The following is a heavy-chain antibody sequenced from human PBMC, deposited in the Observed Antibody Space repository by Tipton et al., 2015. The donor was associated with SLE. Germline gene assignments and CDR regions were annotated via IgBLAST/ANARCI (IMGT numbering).Heavy chain of an antibody. V-gene: IGHV3-30*02. CDR1: GFTFSSYG. J-gene: IGHJ4*02. CDR3: AKVFGSSYVIDY. CDR2: IRDDGSNK. Sequence: SLRLSCAASGFTFSSYGMHWVRPAPGKGLEWVAFIRDDGSNKYYADSVKGRFTISRDNSKDTLYLQMNSQRAVYTAVYYCAKVFGSSYVIDYGGQGTLGTGSS. D-gene: IGHD6-6*01.